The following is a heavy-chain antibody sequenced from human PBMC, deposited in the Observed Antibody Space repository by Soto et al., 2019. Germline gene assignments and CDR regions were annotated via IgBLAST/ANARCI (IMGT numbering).Heavy chain of an antibody. CDR1: GFTFSYHG. J-gene: IGHJ1*01. CDR3: ARSSPAGFAGLQH. CDR2: IWDDGRNT. V-gene: IGHV3-33*01. Sequence: QVQLVESGGGVVQPGRSLRLSCAASGFTFSYHGMNWVRQAPGKGLEWVALIWDDGRNTYYADSVKGRFTISRDNSKNTLYLQMNSLRVEDTAVYYCARSSPAGFAGLQHWGQGTLVTVSS. D-gene: IGHD6-13*01.